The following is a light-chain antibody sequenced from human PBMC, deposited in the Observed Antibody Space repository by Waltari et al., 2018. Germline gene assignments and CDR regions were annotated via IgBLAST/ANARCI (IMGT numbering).Light chain of an antibody. CDR3: QKYDRLPAT. J-gene: IGKJ1*01. Sequence: LSCRASQSVSRYLVWYQQKPGHAPRLLIYAASIRATGIPDRFSGSGSGTDFSLTISRLEPEDFAVYYCQKYDRLPATFGQGTKVEIK. CDR2: AAS. V-gene: IGKV3-20*01. CDR1: QSVSRY.